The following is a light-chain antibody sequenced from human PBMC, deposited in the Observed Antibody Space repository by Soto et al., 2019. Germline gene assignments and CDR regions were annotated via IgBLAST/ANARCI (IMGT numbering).Light chain of an antibody. CDR1: SSDVGGYNY. V-gene: IGLV2-8*01. CDR3: NSYAGSNNLV. J-gene: IGLJ2*01. CDR2: EVT. Sequence: QSALTQPPSASGSPGQSVTISCTGTSSDVGGYNYVSWYQQHPGKAPKLMIYEVTKRPSGVPDRFSCSKSGNTASLTVSGLQSEDEADYYCNSYAGSNNLVFGGGTKLTVL.